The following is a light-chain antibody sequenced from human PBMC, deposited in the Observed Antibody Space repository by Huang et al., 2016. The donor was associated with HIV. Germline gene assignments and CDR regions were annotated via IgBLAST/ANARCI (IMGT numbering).Light chain of an antibody. Sequence: DIQITQSPSSLSASVGDTVIITCRASQNIKRYLNWYQQEPGKAPKLLISAASNLESGVPSTFRGSGSGTDFTLTINSLQPEDSATYYCQQSARTPRTFGQGTKLEI. CDR1: QNIKRY. V-gene: IGKV1-39*01. CDR2: AAS. J-gene: IGKJ2*01. CDR3: QQSARTPRT.